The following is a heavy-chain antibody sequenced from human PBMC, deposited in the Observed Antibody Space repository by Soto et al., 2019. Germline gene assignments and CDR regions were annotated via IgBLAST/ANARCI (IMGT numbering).Heavy chain of an antibody. V-gene: IGHV1-69*08. J-gene: IGHJ2*01. CDR2: IIPILGIA. D-gene: IGHD2-15*01. CDR3: ARDGIAASWYFDL. CDR1: GGTFSSYT. Sequence: VQLVQSGAEVKKPGSSVKVSCKASGGTFSSYTISWVRQAPGQGLEWMGRIIPILGIANYAQKFQGRVTITADKSTSTAYMELSSLRSEDTAVYYCARDGIAASWYFDLWGRGTLVTVSS.